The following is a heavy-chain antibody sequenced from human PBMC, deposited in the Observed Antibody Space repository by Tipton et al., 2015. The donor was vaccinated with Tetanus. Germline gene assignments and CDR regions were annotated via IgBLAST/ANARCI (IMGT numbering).Heavy chain of an antibody. CDR1: GGSVRSGSYY. D-gene: IGHD3-3*01. V-gene: IGHV4-61*01. Sequence: TLSLTCTVSGGSVRSGSYYWNWIRQSPGKGLEWLGYISYSGSTNSNYSLKSRITISQDTSKNQFSLKLTSVTAADTAVYYCARANYDFPKKGPFDSWGQGTRVIVSS. CDR3: ARANYDFPKKGPFDS. J-gene: IGHJ4*02. CDR2: ISYSGST.